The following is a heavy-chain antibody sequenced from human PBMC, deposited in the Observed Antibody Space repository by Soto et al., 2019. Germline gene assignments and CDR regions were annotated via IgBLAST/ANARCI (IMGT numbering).Heavy chain of an antibody. D-gene: IGHD6-19*01. J-gene: IGHJ6*02. V-gene: IGHV3-30*18. Sequence: QVQLVESGGGVVQPGRSLRLSCAASGFTFSSYGMHWVRQAPGKGLEWVAVISYDGSNKYYADSVKGRFTISRDNSKNXLXXQMNSLRAEDTAVYYCAKERTGQWLALYYYYGMDVWGQGTTVTVSS. CDR2: ISYDGSNK. CDR1: GFTFSSYG. CDR3: AKERTGQWLALYYYYGMDV.